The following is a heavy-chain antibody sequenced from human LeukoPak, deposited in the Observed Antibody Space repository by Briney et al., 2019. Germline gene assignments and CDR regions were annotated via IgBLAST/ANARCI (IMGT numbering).Heavy chain of an antibody. CDR3: ARAGTYETTWYH. D-gene: IGHD1-7*01. CDR2: INQDGSVK. CDR1: GFSFSNYW. V-gene: IGHV3-7*01. J-gene: IGHJ5*02. Sequence: GGSLRLSCAASGFSFSNYWMSWVRQALGKGLEWVANINQDGSVKYYVDSVKGRFTISRDNAENSLYLQMNSLRAEDTALYFCARAGTYETTWYHWGQGTLVTVSS.